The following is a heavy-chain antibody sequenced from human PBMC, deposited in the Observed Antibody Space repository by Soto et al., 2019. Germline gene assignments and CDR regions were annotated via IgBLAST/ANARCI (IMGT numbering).Heavy chain of an antibody. CDR2: IDPSDSYT. CDR1: GYSFTSYW. J-gene: IGHJ6*02. D-gene: IGHD3-3*01. Sequence: GESLKISCKGSGYSFTSYWISWVRQMPGKGLEWMGRIDPSDSYTNYSPSFQGHVTISAGKSISTAYLQWSSLKASDTAMYYCARPDFTDYYYYGMDVWGQGTTVTVSS. V-gene: IGHV5-10-1*01. CDR3: ARPDFTDYYYYGMDV.